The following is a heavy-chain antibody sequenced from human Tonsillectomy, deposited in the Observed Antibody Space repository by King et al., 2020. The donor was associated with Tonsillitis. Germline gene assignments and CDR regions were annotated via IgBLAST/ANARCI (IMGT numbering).Heavy chain of an antibody. CDR2: ISYDGNNK. CDR1: GFTFSTYG. D-gene: IGHD3-16*01. CDR3: AKGLHDHVGGDNWLDP. V-gene: IGHV3-30*18. Sequence: LVQSGGGVVQPGRSLRLSCAASGFTFSTYGMHWVRQAPGKGLEWVAVISYDGNNKYYADSMKGRFTISRDNSKNTLFLQMNSLRAGDTAIYYCAKGLHDHVGGDNWLDPWGQGTLVTVSS. J-gene: IGHJ5*02.